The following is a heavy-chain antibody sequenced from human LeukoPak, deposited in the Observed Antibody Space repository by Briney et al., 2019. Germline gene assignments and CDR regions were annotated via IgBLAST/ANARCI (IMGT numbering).Heavy chain of an antibody. J-gene: IGHJ4*02. Sequence: ASVKVSCKASGYTFTGYYMHWVRQAPGQGLEWMGWINPNSGGTNCAQKFQGRVTMTRDTSISTAYMELSRLRSDDTAVYYCARGYCSSTSCYLFNYWGQGTLVTVSS. V-gene: IGHV1-2*02. CDR2: INPNSGGT. D-gene: IGHD2-2*01. CDR1: GYTFTGYY. CDR3: ARGYCSSTSCYLFNY.